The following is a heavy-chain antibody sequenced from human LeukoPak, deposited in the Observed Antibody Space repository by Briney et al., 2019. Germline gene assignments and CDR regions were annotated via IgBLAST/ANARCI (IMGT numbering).Heavy chain of an antibody. Sequence: GASVKVSCKASGGTFSSYAISWVRQATGQGLEWMGWMNPNSGNTGYAQKFQGRVTMTRNTSISTAYMELSSLRSEDTAVYYCARDRYYYDSSGYHFWGQGTLVTVSS. V-gene: IGHV1-8*02. CDR3: ARDRYYYDSSGYHF. J-gene: IGHJ4*02. CDR2: MNPNSGNT. D-gene: IGHD3-22*01. CDR1: GGTFSSYA.